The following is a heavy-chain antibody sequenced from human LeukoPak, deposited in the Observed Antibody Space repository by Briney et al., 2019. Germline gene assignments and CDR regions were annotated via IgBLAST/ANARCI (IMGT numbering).Heavy chain of an antibody. Sequence: GGSLRLSCAASGFTFSSYAMHWVRQAPGKGLEWVAVISYDGSNKYYADSVKGRFTISRDNSKNTLHLQMNSLRAEDTAVYYCARGPQIRIAAAGMDFDYWGQGTLVTVSS. D-gene: IGHD6-13*01. CDR3: ARGPQIRIAAAGMDFDY. CDR2: ISYDGSNK. J-gene: IGHJ4*02. V-gene: IGHV3-30*04. CDR1: GFTFSSYA.